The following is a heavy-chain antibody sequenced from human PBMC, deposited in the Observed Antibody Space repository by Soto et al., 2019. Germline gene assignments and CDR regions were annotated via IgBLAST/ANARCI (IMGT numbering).Heavy chain of an antibody. CDR3: AREGGTMGAGWFDP. CDR2: ISAYNGNT. CDR1: GYTFTSYD. D-gene: IGHD3-10*01. V-gene: IGHV1-18*01. Sequence: QVQLVQSGAEVKKPGASVKVSCKASGYTFTSYDIRWVRQAPGQGLEWMGWISAYNGNTNYAQKLQDRVTMTTETSTSTAYMELRSLRSDDTALYYCAREGGTMGAGWFDPWGQGTLVTVSS. J-gene: IGHJ5*02.